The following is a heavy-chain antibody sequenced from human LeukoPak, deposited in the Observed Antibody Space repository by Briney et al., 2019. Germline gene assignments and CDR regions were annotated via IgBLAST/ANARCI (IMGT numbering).Heavy chain of an antibody. CDR1: GGSISSYY. CDR3: ARSIHFSGWYYDY. V-gene: IGHV4-59*01. Sequence: SETLSLTCTVSGGSISSYYWSRIRQPPGKGLEWIGFIYYSGTTNYNPSLKSRVNISVDTSRTQLSLKLSSVTAADTAVYYCARSIHFSGWYYDYWGQGTLVTVSS. J-gene: IGHJ4*02. CDR2: IYYSGTT. D-gene: IGHD6-19*01.